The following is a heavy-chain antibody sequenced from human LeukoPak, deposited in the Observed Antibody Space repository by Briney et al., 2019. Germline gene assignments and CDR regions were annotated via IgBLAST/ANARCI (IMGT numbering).Heavy chain of an antibody. CDR1: GGSISSSHW. J-gene: IGHJ4*02. D-gene: IGHD1-26*01. V-gene: IGHV4-4*02. CDR3: AREFVQGSSLPYFDS. CDR2: IHHSGST. Sequence: PSETLSLTCGVSGGSISSSHWWSWVRQPPGKGLEWVGEIHHSGSTNYNSSLKSRVTISVDKSKNQFSLKLSSMTAADTAVYYCAREFVQGSSLPYFDSWGQGTLVTVSS.